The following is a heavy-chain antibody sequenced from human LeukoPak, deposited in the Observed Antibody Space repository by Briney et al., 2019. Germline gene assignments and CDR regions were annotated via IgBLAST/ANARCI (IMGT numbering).Heavy chain of an antibody. V-gene: IGHV4-39*01. CDR3: ARPNDSILI. CDR2: IYYSGST. J-gene: IGHJ4*02. CDR1: GVSISSSSYY. D-gene: IGHD3-22*01. Sequence: SETLSLTCTVSGVSISSSSYYWGWIRQPPGKGLEWIGSIYYSGSTYYNPSLKSRVTISVDTSKNQFSLKLSSVTAADTAVYYCARPNDSILIWGQGTLVTVSS.